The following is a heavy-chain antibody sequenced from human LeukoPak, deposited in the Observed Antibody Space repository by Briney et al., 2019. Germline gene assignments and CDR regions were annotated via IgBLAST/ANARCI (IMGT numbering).Heavy chain of an antibody. D-gene: IGHD3-22*01. J-gene: IGHJ3*02. Sequence: GGSLRLSCAASGFTFSSYWMHWVRQAPGKGLVWVSRINGDGSSTSYADSVKGRFTISRDNAKNTLYLQMNSLRAEDTAVYYCARDYAGRYYYDSSGYQSCDAFDIWGQGTMVTVSS. CDR3: ARDYAGRYYYDSSGYQSCDAFDI. V-gene: IGHV3-74*01. CDR2: INGDGSST. CDR1: GFTFSSYW.